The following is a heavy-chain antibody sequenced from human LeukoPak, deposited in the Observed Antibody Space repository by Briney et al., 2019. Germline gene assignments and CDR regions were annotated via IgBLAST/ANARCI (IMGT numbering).Heavy chain of an antibody. V-gene: IGHV1-18*04. CDR2: IGAYNGNT. D-gene: IGHD3-10*01. Sequence: ASVKVSCKASGYTFTSYGISWVRQAPGQGLEWMGWIGAYNGNTNYAQKLQGRVTMTTDTSTSTAYMELRSLRSDDTAVYYCARDQSLLWFGEFRALEYFQHWGQGTLVTVSS. CDR3: ARDQSLLWFGEFRALEYFQH. J-gene: IGHJ1*01. CDR1: GYTFTSYG.